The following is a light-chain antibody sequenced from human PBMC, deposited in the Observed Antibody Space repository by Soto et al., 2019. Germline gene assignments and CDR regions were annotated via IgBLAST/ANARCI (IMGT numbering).Light chain of an antibody. J-gene: IGLJ2*01. CDR3: SSYTGTNNFVL. Sequence: QPVLTQPPSASGSPGQSVTISCTGTNTDIGGHKYVSWYQHHPGKAPKLLIYEVSERPSGVPDRFSGSKSANAASLTVSGLQADDEAMYYCSSYTGTNNFVLFGGGTKLTVL. CDR2: EVS. CDR1: NTDIGGHKY. V-gene: IGLV2-8*01.